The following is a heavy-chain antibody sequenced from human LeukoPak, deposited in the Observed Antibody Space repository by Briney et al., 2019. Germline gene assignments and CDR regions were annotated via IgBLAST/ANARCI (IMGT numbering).Heavy chain of an antibody. J-gene: IGHJ4*02. CDR1: GGSINISDYY. CDR3: ARRGTIGSGRPWN. D-gene: IGHD2-15*01. V-gene: IGHV4-39*01. Sequence: SDTLSLTCTVSGGSINISDYYWACIRQPPGKGLEWIGCMHYSGNTYYNPSLRSRVTISVDTSENQFYLKMRSVTAADTAVYYCARRGTIGSGRPWNWGQGTLVTVS. CDR2: MHYSGNT.